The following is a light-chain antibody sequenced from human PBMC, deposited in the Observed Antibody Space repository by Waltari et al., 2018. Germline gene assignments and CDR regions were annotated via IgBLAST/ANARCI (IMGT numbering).Light chain of an antibody. CDR3: MQGTHKRT. CDR2: KVS. CDR1: QSLVNSNGNSY. J-gene: IGKJ1*01. Sequence: DVVMTQSPLSLPVTLGQPASISCRSSQSLVNSNGNSYLSWFQQRPGQSPRRLIYKVSIRDSGVPDRFSGSGSGTDFTLKISRVEAEDVGVYYCMQGTHKRTFGQGTKVEIK. V-gene: IGKV2-30*01.